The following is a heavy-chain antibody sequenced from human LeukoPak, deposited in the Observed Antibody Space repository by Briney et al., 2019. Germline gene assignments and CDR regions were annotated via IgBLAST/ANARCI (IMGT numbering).Heavy chain of an antibody. Sequence: ASVKVSCKASGYTFTSYGISWVRQAPGQGLEWMGWISAYNGNTNYAQKFQGRVTITADESTSTAYMELSSLRSEDTAVYYCARGAVDTAMVSWFDPWGQGTLVTVSS. V-gene: IGHV1-18*01. CDR1: GYTFTSYG. CDR3: ARGAVDTAMVSWFDP. D-gene: IGHD5-18*01. J-gene: IGHJ5*02. CDR2: ISAYNGNT.